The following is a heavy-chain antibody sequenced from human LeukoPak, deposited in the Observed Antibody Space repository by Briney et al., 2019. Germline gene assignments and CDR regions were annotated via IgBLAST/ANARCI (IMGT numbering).Heavy chain of an antibody. Sequence: SETLSLTCTVSGGSISNYYWSWIRQPPGKGLEWIGYIYYSGSTNYNPSLKSRVTISVDTSKNLFSLKLSSVTAADTAVYYCXXXPRLYGMDVWGQGTTVTVSS. D-gene: IGHD3-16*01. CDR1: GGSISNYY. CDR2: IYYSGST. V-gene: IGHV4-59*01. J-gene: IGHJ6*02. CDR3: XXXPRLYGMDV.